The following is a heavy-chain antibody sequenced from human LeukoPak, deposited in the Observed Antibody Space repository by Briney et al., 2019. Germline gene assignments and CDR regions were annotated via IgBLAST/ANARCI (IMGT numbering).Heavy chain of an antibody. CDR3: ARHLSGSAMMHYFDY. D-gene: IGHD5-18*01. CDR2: IYYSGST. J-gene: IGHJ4*02. V-gene: IGHV4-59*08. Sequence: SETLSLTCTVSGGSISSYYWSWIRQPPGKGLEWIGYIYYSGSTNYNPSLKSRVTISVDTSKNHISLKLFSLTAADTALYYCARHLSGSAMMHYFDYWGQGNLVTVSS. CDR1: GGSISSYY.